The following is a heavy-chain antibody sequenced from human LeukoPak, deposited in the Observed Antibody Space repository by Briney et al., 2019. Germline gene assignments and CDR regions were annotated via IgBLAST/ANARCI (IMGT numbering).Heavy chain of an antibody. CDR3: ARRYCIGNNCRYSDY. J-gene: IGHJ4*02. V-gene: IGHV3-72*01. CDR2: TTNKAHSYTT. Sequence: PGGSLRLSCAASGFTFSDHYMDWVRQAPGKGLEWVGRTTNKAHSYTTEYAASVTGRFTISRDDSKNSLYLQMNSLKTEDTAVYYCARRYCIGNNCRYSDYWGQGTLVTVSS. CDR1: GFTFSDHY. D-gene: IGHD2-15*01.